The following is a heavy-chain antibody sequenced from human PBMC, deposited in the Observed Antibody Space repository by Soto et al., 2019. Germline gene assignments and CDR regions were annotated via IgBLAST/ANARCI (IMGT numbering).Heavy chain of an antibody. D-gene: IGHD5-12*01. CDR1: GYSFTSYW. V-gene: IGHV5-51*01. J-gene: IGHJ4*02. Sequence: GESLKISCKGSGYSFTSYWIGWVRQMPGKGLEWMGIIYPGDTDTRYSPSFQGQVTISADKSISTAYLQWSSLKASDTAMYYCARSPQMATIRYYFDYWGQVTLVAVSS. CDR2: IYPGDTDT. CDR3: ARSPQMATIRYYFDY.